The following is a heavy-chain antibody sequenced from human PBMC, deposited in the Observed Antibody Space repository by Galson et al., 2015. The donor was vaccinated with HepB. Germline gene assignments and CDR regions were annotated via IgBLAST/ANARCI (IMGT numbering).Heavy chain of an antibody. CDR2: ISFDGSDK. CDR1: GFTFSTYG. D-gene: IGHD2-8*01. Sequence: SLRLSCAASGFTFSTYGMHWVRQAPGKGLEWVAVISFDGSDKYHADPVKGRFTISRDNSKNTLYLQMISLRAEDMAVYYCAKDCTNGVCNLFDDWGQGTLVTVSS. J-gene: IGHJ4*02. V-gene: IGHV3-30*18. CDR3: AKDCTNGVCNLFDD.